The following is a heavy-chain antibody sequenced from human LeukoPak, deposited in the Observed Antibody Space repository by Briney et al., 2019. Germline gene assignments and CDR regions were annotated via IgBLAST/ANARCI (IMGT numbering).Heavy chain of an antibody. D-gene: IGHD3-16*02. CDR1: GLTYDEYG. Sequence: GGSLRLSCGASGLTYDEYGMRWVRQAPGKGLGGVSSINWDGGSTGYADSVKGRFTISRDNAKNSLYLQMNSLRAEDTALYYCARKKSSYYFDYWGQGTLVTVSS. V-gene: IGHV3-20*04. CDR3: ARKKSSYYFDY. CDR2: INWDGGST. J-gene: IGHJ4*02.